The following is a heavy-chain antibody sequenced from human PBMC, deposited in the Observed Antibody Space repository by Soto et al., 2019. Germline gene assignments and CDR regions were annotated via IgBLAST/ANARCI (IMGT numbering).Heavy chain of an antibody. D-gene: IGHD3-10*01. CDR1: GGSVSSGSYY. CDR2: IYYSGST. CDR3: ASQITMVRGVISWFDP. Sequence: QVQLQESGPGLVKPSETLSLTCTVSGGSVSSGSYYWSWIRQPPGKGLEWIGYIYYSGSTNYNPPLKSRVTISVDTSKNQFSLKLSSVTAADTAVYYCASQITMVRGVISWFDPWGQGTLVTVSS. J-gene: IGHJ5*02. V-gene: IGHV4-61*01.